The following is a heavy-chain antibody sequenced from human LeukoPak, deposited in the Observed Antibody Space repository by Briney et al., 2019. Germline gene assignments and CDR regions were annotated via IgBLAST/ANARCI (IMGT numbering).Heavy chain of an antibody. J-gene: IGHJ4*02. CDR1: GGSISSSSYY. Sequence: SETLSLTCTVSGGSISSSSYYWGWIRQPPGKGLEWIGSIYYSGSTYYNPSLKSRVTISLDTSKNQFSRKLSSVTAADTAVYYCARGTKTGNTGYDWKNWGQGSLVTVSS. CDR2: IYYSGST. D-gene: IGHD5-12*01. V-gene: IGHV4-39*07. CDR3: ARGTKTGNTGYDWKN.